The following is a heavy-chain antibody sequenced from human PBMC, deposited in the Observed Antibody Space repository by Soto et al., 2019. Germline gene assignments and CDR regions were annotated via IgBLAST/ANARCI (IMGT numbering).Heavy chain of an antibody. CDR3: ARDREGYCSSSTCYQTPQYFYGMDF. CDR1: GDSLSSDSAA. J-gene: IGHJ6*02. D-gene: IGHD2-2*01. Sequence: PSQTLSLTCAISGDSLSSDSAAWNWIRQSPSRGLEWLGRTYYRSQWYNDYAVSVKSRITINPDTSKNQFSLQLNSVTPEDTAVYYCARDREGYCSSSTCYQTPQYFYGMDFWGQGTTVTVSS. CDR2: TYYRSQWYN. V-gene: IGHV6-1*01.